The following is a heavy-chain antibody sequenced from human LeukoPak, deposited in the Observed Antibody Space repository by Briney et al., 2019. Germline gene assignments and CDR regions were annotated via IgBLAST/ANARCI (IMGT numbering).Heavy chain of an antibody. CDR3: ARGRTGIAAAGSYKFDY. Sequence: PSETLSLTCAVYGGSFSGYYWSWIRQPPGEGLEWIGEVNHSGSTNYNPSLKSRVTISVDTSKNQFSLKLSSVTAADTAVYYWARGRTGIAAAGSYKFDYWGQVTLVTVSS. J-gene: IGHJ4*02. V-gene: IGHV4-34*01. CDR1: GGSFSGYY. CDR2: VNHSGST. D-gene: IGHD6-13*01.